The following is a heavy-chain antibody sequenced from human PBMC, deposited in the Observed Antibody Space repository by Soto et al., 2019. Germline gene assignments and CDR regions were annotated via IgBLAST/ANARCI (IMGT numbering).Heavy chain of an antibody. D-gene: IGHD3-10*01. J-gene: IGHJ5*02. CDR3: ARELVSFQSNWFDP. CDR2: VFGSGNA. CDR1: GVTFSNSY. V-gene: IGHV4-4*07. Sequence: KPSETLSLTCTVSGVTFSNSYWSWIRQPAGKGLEWIGRVFGSGNANYNPSLQGRVTMPVDTTKNQVSLKLTSVTAADTAVYFCARELVSFQSNWFDPWGPGTLVTVSS.